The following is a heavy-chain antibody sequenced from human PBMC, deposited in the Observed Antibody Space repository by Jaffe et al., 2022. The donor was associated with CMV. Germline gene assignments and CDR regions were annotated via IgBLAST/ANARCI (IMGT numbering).Heavy chain of an antibody. CDR1: GFTFTNAW. J-gene: IGHJ2*01. Sequence: EVQLVESGGGLVKPGGSLRLSCAASGFTFTNAWMTWVRQAPGKGLEWVGRINTKTDGGTTDYAAPVKYRFHISRDDSQSTLYLQMNSLKTEDTAVYYCATGGWYFDLWGRGTLVTVSS. CDR2: INTKTDGGTT. V-gene: IGHV3-15*01. CDR3: ATGGWYFDL.